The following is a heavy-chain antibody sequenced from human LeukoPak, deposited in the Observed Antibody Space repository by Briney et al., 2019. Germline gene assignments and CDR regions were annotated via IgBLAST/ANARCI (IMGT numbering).Heavy chain of an antibody. CDR3: ARGENYYDSSGYQLGYNWFDP. CDR1: GGSLSSGGYS. D-gene: IGHD3-22*01. Sequence: SQTLSLTCAVSGGSLSSGGYSWCWSRQPPGKGLEWIGYIYHSGSTYYNPSLKSRVTISVDRSKNQFSLKLSSVTAADTAVFYCARGENYYDSSGYQLGYNWFDPWGQETLVTVSS. CDR2: IYHSGST. V-gene: IGHV4-30-2*01. J-gene: IGHJ5*02.